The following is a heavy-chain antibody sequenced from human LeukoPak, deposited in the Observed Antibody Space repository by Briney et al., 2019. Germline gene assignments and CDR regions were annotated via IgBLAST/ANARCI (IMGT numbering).Heavy chain of an antibody. CDR1: GFTLSSYS. Sequence: GGPLRLSCAASGFTLSSYSMNWVRQAPGKGLEWVSSISSSSSYIYYADSVKGRFTISRDNAKNSLYLQMNSLRDEDTAVYYCARDRGSNDYGDYGNYYYYGMDVWGQGTTVTVSS. D-gene: IGHD4-17*01. J-gene: IGHJ6*02. CDR2: ISSSSSYI. V-gene: IGHV3-21*01. CDR3: ARDRGSNDYGDYGNYYYYGMDV.